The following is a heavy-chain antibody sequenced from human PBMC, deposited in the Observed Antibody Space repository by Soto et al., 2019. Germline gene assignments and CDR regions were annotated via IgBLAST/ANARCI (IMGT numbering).Heavy chain of an antibody. D-gene: IGHD6-19*01. J-gene: IGHJ4*02. V-gene: IGHV3-33*01. CDR2: IWYDGSNK. CDR1: GFSFSSYG. CDR3: ARDSWLDGRGGDFDY. Sequence: QVQLVESGVGLVQPGRSLRLSCAASGFSFSSYGMHWVRQPPGKGLQWVAVIWYDGSNKYYADSVKGRFTISRDNSKNTLYLQMDSLRAEDTAVYYCARDSWLDGRGGDFDYWGQGTLVTVSS.